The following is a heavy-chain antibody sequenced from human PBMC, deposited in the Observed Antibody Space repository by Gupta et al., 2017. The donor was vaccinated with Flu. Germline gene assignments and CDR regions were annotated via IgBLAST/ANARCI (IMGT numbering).Heavy chain of an antibody. CDR2: VSGSAGNT. CDR3: AKLGYCSSTSCLTYLEY. Sequence: MSWVRQAPGKGLEWVSAVSGSAGNTYYADSVKGRFTISRDNSKNTVYLQMNSLRVEDTAVYYCAKLGYCSSTSCLTYLEYWCQGLLVTVSS. J-gene: IGHJ4*02. V-gene: IGHV3-23*01. D-gene: IGHD2-2*01.